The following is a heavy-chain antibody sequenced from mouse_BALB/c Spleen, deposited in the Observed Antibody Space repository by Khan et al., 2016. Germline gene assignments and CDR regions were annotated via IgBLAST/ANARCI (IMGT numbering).Heavy chain of an antibody. CDR2: IDPETGGT. D-gene: IGHD2-2*01. Sequence: QVQLKQSGAELVRPGASVTLSCKASGYTFTDYEMHWVKQTPVHGLEWIGAIDPETGGTAYNQKFKGKATLTADKSSSTAYMELRSLTSEDSAVSYCTRKIHGCFSYCYFDVWGAGTTVTVSS. CDR1: GYTFTDYE. J-gene: IGHJ1*01. V-gene: IGHV1-15*01. CDR3: TRKIHGCFSYCYFDV.